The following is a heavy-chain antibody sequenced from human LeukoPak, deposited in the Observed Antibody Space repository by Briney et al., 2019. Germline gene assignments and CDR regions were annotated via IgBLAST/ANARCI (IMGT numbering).Heavy chain of an antibody. CDR1: GGSFSGYY. Sequence: SETLSLTCAVYGGSFSGYYWSWIRQPPGKGLEWIGEIKHSGSTNYNPSLKSRVTISVDTSKNQFSLKLSSVTAADTAVYYCASKTGTFDYWGQGTLVTVSS. CDR3: ASKTGTFDY. V-gene: IGHV4-34*01. CDR2: IKHSGST. J-gene: IGHJ4*02. D-gene: IGHD1-7*01.